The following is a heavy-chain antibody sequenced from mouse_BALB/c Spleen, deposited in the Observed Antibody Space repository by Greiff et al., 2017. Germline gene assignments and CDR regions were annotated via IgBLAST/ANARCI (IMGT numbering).Heavy chain of an antibody. J-gene: IGHJ2*01. CDR3: ARGPTMITTYYFDY. D-gene: IGHD2-4*01. CDR2: IWAGGST. V-gene: IGHV2-9*02. CDR1: GFSLTSYG. Sequence: VMLVESGPGLVAPSQSLSITCTVSGFSLTSYGVHWVRQPPGKGLEWLGVIWAGGSTNYNSALMSRLSISKDNSKSQVFLKMNSLQTDDTAMYYCARGPTMITTYYFDYWGQGTTLTVSS.